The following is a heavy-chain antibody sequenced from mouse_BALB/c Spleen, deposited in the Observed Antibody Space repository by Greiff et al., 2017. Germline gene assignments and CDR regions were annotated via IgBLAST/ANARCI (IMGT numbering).Heavy chain of an antibody. Sequence: QVQLQQPGAELVKPGASVKLSCKASGYTFTSYWMHWVKQRPGQGLEWIGEIDPSDSYTNYNQKFKGKATLTVDKSSSTAYMQLSSLTSEDSAVYYCARTYYGNFSFYYYAMDYWGQGTSVTVSS. CDR1: GYTFTSYW. CDR2: IDPSDSYT. CDR3: ARTYYGNFSFYYYAMDY. D-gene: IGHD2-1*01. J-gene: IGHJ4*01. V-gene: IGHV1-69*02.